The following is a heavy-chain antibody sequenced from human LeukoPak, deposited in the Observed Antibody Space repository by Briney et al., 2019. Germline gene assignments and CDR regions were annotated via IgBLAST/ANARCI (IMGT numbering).Heavy chain of an antibody. J-gene: IGHJ4*02. CDR3: AKDMKSTYYYDSSGYYGY. CDR2: ISGDGGST. V-gene: IGHV3-43*02. CDR1: GFTFDDYA. D-gene: IGHD3-22*01. Sequence: PGGSLRLSCAASGFTFDDYAMHWVRQAPGKGLEWVSLISGDGGSTYYADSVKGRLTISRDNSKNSLYLQMNSLRTEDTALYYCAKDMKSTYYYDSSGYYGYWGQGTLVTVSS.